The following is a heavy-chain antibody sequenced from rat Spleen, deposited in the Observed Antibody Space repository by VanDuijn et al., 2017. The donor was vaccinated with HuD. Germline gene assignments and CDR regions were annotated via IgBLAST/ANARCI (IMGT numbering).Heavy chain of an antibody. V-gene: IGHV5-31*01. CDR2: ISNTGGTT. CDR3: TRVATFRPFDY. J-gene: IGHJ2*01. Sequence: EVQLVESGGGLVQPGRSLKLSCVASGFTFNNYWMTWIRQAPGKGLEWVASISNTGGTTNYPDSVKGRITISRDNAKSTLYVQMNSLRSEDTATYYCTRVATFRPFDYWGQGVMVTVSS. CDR1: GFTFNNYW. D-gene: IGHD3-5*01.